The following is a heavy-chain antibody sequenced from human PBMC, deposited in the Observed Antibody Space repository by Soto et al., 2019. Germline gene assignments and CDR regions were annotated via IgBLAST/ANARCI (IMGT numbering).Heavy chain of an antibody. CDR3: AKDFGLYCSGGSCLLSPSEH. CDR1: GFTFSSYG. V-gene: IGHV3-30*18. D-gene: IGHD2-15*01. CDR2: ISYDGSNK. Sequence: GGSLRLSCAASGFTFSSYGMHWVRQAPGKGLERVAVISYDGSNKYYADSVKGRFTISRDNSKNTLYLQMNSLRAEDTAVYYCAKDFGLYCSGGSCLLSPSEHWGQGTLVTVSS. J-gene: IGHJ4*02.